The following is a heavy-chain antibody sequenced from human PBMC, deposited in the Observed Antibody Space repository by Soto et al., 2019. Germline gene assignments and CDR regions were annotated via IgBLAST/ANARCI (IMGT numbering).Heavy chain of an antibody. CDR2: ISNDGKTA. Sequence: GGSLRLSCSASGFNFRVYWVHWVRQAPGKGLVWVSRISNDGKTATYADSVEGRFTVSRDNANNMVYLQMNSLTAEDTAVYFCARGGSWFDLWGQGTVVTVSS. CDR3: ARGGSWFDL. J-gene: IGHJ5*02. CDR1: GFNFRVYW. V-gene: IGHV3-74*03.